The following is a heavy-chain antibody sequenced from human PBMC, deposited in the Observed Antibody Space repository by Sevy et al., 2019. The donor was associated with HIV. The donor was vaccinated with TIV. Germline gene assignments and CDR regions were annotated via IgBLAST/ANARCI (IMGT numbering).Heavy chain of an antibody. CDR3: ARGVGGYCSSTSCHVDY. CDR2: IYHSGST. CDR1: GGSISSNNG. V-gene: IGHV4-4*02. D-gene: IGHD2-2*03. Sequence: SETLSLTCAVSGGSISSNNGWNWVRQTPGKGLEWIGEIYHSGSTNRNPSLKSRVTISVDKSKNQFSLKLSSVTAADTAVYYCARGVGGYCSSTSCHVDYWGQGTLVTVSS. J-gene: IGHJ4*02.